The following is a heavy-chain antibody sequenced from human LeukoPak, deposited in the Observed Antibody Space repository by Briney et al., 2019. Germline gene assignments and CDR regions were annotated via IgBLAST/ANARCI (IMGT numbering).Heavy chain of an antibody. CDR1: GFTFSSYW. V-gene: IGHV3-74*01. J-gene: IGHJ4*02. Sequence: GGSLRLSCAASGFTFSSYWMHWVRQAPGKGLVWVSRINSDGSSTSYADSVKGRFTISRDNAKNTLYLQMNSLSAEDTAVYYCARALGRGRYFDYWGQGTLVTVSS. CDR2: INSDGSST. CDR3: ARALGRGRYFDY. D-gene: IGHD1-1*01.